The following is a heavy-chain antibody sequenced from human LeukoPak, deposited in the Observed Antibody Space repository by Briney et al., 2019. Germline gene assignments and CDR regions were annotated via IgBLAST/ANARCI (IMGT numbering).Heavy chain of an antibody. CDR2: IYTSGST. J-gene: IGHJ4*02. Sequence: SQTLSLTCTVSDDSISSGGYYWSWVRQPAGRGLEWIGHIYTSGSTDYNPSLKSRVTISVDTSKNQFSLKLTSVTAADTAVYYCARDRPYISGYYSGSVGCYFDYWGQGILVTVSS. CDR3: ARDRPYISGYYSGSVGCYFDY. V-gene: IGHV4-61*09. D-gene: IGHD3-22*01. CDR1: DDSISSGGYY.